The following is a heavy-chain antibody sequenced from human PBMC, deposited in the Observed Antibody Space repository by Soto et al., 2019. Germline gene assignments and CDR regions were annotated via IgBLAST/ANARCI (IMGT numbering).Heavy chain of an antibody. V-gene: IGHV1-18*01. D-gene: IGHD2-21*02. CDR2: ISPYNGNT. CDR1: GYNFSDYD. J-gene: IGHJ5*02. Sequence: QVQLVQSGAEVKKPGASVKVSCKASGYNFSDYDINWVRQAPGQGPEWMGWISPYNGNTNHAERLQDRLTMTTDTSTNTAYMELRSLRSDDTAFYYCARGGQGDCSGGACYRDWFDPWGQGTLVTVS. CDR3: ARGGQGDCSGGACYRDWFDP.